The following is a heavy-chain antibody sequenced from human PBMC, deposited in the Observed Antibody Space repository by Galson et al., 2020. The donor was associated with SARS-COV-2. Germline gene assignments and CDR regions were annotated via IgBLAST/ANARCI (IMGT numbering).Heavy chain of an antibody. Sequence: TLSLTCTVSGGYISSSSYYWGWIRQPPGKGLEWIGSIYYSGSTYYNPSLKSRVTISVDTSKNQFSLKLSSVTAADTAVYYCARPGGVYSGYDPFDYWGQGTLVTVSS. J-gene: IGHJ4*02. CDR2: IYYSGST. D-gene: IGHD5-12*01. V-gene: IGHV4-39*01. CDR3: ARPGGVYSGYDPFDY. CDR1: GGYISSSSYY.